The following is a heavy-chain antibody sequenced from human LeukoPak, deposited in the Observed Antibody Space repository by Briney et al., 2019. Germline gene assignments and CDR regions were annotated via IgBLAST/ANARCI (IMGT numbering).Heavy chain of an antibody. CDR2: IFPSGGEI. CDR1: GFTFSTFA. Sequence: GGSLRLSCAASGFTFSTFAMIWVRQPPGKGLEWVSSIFPSGGEIHYADSVRGRFTISRDNSKSTLSLQMNSLRAEDTAVYYCAKARPPYSSDPGEFDPWGQGTLVTVSS. V-gene: IGHV3-23*01. D-gene: IGHD6-25*01. CDR3: AKARPPYSSDPGEFDP. J-gene: IGHJ5*02.